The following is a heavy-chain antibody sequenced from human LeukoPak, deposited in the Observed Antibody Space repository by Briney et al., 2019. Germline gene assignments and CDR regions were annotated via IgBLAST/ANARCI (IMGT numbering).Heavy chain of an antibody. Sequence: GGSLRLSCAASGFTFRDYYMSWIRQAPGKGLEWVSYISSRSDYTNYADSVKGRFTISRDNAKNSLYLQMNSLRAEDTAVYYCARVRDSSGYYPDYWGQGTLVTISS. V-gene: IGHV3-11*05. D-gene: IGHD3-22*01. CDR2: ISSRSDYT. CDR1: GFTFRDYY. CDR3: ARVRDSSGYYPDY. J-gene: IGHJ4*02.